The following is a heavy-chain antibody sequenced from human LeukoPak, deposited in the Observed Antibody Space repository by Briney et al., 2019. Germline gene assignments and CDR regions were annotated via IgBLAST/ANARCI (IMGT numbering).Heavy chain of an antibody. J-gene: IGHJ4*02. CDR1: GFTVSNNY. V-gene: IGHV3-66*02. CDR3: AGRRVLDASFDY. D-gene: IGHD3-16*01. Sequence: GGSLRLSCAAAGFTVSNNYMSWVRQAAGKGLEWVSVIYSGDNTYYVESVKGRFTISRDNSKNTLFLQMNRLRAEDTAVYYCAGRRVLDASFDYWGQGTLVTVSS. CDR2: IYSGDNT.